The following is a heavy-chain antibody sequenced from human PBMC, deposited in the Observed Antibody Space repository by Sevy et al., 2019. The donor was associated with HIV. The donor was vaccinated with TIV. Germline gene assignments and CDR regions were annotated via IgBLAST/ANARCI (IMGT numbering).Heavy chain of an antibody. V-gene: IGHV3-7*01. CDR1: GFNLSPYW. CDR2: IKQDGNEK. Sequence: GESLKISCVASGFNLSPYWMTWVRQAPGKGLEWVANIKQDGNEKYYVDSVKGRFTVSRDKVKNALYLQMYSLRVEDTAVYFCASNTYHYDSNTYYPVYWGQGTRVTVSS. D-gene: IGHD3-22*01. J-gene: IGHJ4*02. CDR3: ASNTYHYDSNTYYPVY.